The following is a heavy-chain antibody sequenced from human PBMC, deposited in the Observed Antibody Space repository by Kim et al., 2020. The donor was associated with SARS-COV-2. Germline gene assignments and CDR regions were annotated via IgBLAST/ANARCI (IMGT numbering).Heavy chain of an antibody. D-gene: IGHD2-15*01. CDR2: ISNSGGTI. J-gene: IGHJ5*02. CDR3: ARLGATWYADNWFDP. Sequence: GGSLRLSCAAFEFTFSSYTMTWVRQAPGKGLEWLSYISNSGGTIYYADSVKGRFTISRDNAKNSLFLQMNSLRAEDTAVYYCARLGATWYADNWFDPWGQGTLVTVSS. CDR1: EFTFSSYT. V-gene: IGHV3-48*04.